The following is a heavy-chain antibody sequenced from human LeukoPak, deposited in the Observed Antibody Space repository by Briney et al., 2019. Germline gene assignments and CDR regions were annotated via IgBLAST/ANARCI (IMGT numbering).Heavy chain of an antibody. CDR1: GYSFTNYW. CDR3: ARPGIPGTYYYGMDV. V-gene: IGHV5-51*01. J-gene: IGHJ6*02. CDR2: IYPGDSDT. Sequence: GESLKISCKGSGYSFTNYWIGWVRQMPGKGLEWMGIIYPGDSDTRYSPSFQGQATISADKSISTAYLQWSSLKASDTAMYYCARPGIPGTYYYGMDVWGQGTTVTVSS. D-gene: IGHD6-13*01.